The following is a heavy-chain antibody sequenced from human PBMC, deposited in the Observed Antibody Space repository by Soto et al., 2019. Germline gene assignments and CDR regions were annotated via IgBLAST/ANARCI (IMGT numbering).Heavy chain of an antibody. CDR2: IKSNTDGGAL. D-gene: IGHD3-16*01. V-gene: IGHV3-15*02. Sequence: EVQLVESGGALVKPGGSLRLSCAASGFTFSNAWMTWVRQAPGKGLEWVGRIKSNTDGGALEYAAPLKDRFTISRDDSRSTLYLQLNSLKPEDTAVYYCATRPAPYYADWSLDYWGQGTLVTVSS. CDR3: ATRPAPYYADWSLDY. J-gene: IGHJ4*02. CDR1: GFTFSNAW.